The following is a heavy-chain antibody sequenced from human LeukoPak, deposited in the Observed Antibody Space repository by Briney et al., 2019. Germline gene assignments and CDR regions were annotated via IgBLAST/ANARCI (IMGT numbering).Heavy chain of an antibody. J-gene: IGHJ6*02. D-gene: IGHD6-13*01. V-gene: IGHV3-30-3*01. CDR3: ARGVGAAADRYYYYYCGMDV. CDR1: GFTFSSYA. Sequence: PGGSLRLSCAASGFTFSSYAMHWVRQAPGKGLEWVAVISYDGSNKYYADSVKGRFTISRDNSKNTLYLQMNSLRAEDTAVYYCARGVGAAADRYYYYYCGMDVWGQGTTVTVSS. CDR2: ISYDGSNK.